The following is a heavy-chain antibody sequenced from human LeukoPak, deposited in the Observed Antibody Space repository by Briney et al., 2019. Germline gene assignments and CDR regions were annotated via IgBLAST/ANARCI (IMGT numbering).Heavy chain of an antibody. D-gene: IGHD3-10*01. J-gene: IGHJ4*02. CDR3: ARGTYFDS. CDR1: GFTFNKYA. Sequence: PGGSLRLSCAASGFTFNKYAIHWVRQAPGKGLEWVAVISFDGSNRYYADSVRGRFTISRHNSNNTLYLQMNSLRVEDTATYYCARGTYFDSWGQGTLVTVSS. V-gene: IGHV3-30-3*01. CDR2: ISFDGSNR.